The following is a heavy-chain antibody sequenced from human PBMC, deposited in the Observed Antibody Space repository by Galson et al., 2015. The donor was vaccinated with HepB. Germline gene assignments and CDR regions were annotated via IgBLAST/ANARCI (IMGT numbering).Heavy chain of an antibody. D-gene: IGHD6-25*01. CDR3: ARSPSGYPGWFDP. J-gene: IGHJ5*02. V-gene: IGHV3-23*01. CDR2: VSGSGGTS. CDR1: GFTFINNA. Sequence: SLRLSCAASGFTFINNAMSWVRQAPGKGLEWVSTVSGSGGTSYYGDSVKGRFTISRDNSKNTLYLQMKSLRADDTAVYFCARSPSGYPGWFDPWGQGTQVTVSS.